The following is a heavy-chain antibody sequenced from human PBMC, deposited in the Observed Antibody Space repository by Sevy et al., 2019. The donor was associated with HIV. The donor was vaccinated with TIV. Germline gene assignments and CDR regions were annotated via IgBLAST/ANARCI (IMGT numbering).Heavy chain of an antibody. CDR3: ARASGPTVGAYFDY. J-gene: IGHJ4*02. CDR2: ISPNSGGT. Sequence: ASVKVSCRASGYSFTAYFLHWVRQAPGQGLEWMGRISPNSGGTVYAQNFQGRVTMTRDTSGTTGYMEVTRLKSDDTALYYCARASGPTVGAYFDYWGQGTLVTVSS. CDR1: GYSFTAYF. V-gene: IGHV1-2*06. D-gene: IGHD3-10*01.